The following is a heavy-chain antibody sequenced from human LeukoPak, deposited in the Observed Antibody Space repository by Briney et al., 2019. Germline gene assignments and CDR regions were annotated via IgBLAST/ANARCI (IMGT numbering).Heavy chain of an antibody. V-gene: IGHV4-30-4*01. CDR1: GGSISSIYW. CDR3: ARFGPSAFDY. J-gene: IGHJ4*02. Sequence: PSETLSLTCAVSGGSISSIYWSTWVRQPPGKGLEWIGYIFYSGSAYYNPSLKSRVTISVDTSKNQFSLKLNSVTAADTAVYYCARFGPSAFDYWGQGTLVTVSS. D-gene: IGHD3-16*01. CDR2: IFYSGSA.